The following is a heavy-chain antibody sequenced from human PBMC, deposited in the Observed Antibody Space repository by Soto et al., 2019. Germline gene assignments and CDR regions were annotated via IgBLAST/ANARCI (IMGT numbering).Heavy chain of an antibody. CDR1: GFPFSRFG. Sequence: QVQLVESGGGVVQPGRSLRLSCAASGFPFSRFGMHWVRQAPGKGLEWVAVISYDGSSKHYADSVKRRFTISSDNSKDTLYLQRNSLRPKDTAVYYCAKAVVAAAMSGTQCNAYGMDVWGQGITVTLAS. CDR3: AKAVVAAAMSGTQCNAYGMDV. D-gene: IGHD2-2*01. V-gene: IGHV3-30*18. CDR2: ISYDGSSK. J-gene: IGHJ6*02.